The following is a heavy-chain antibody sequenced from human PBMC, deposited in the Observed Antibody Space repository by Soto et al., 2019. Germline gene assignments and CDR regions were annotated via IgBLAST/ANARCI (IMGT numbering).Heavy chain of an antibody. CDR2: ISAYNGNT. CDR1: GYTFTSYG. D-gene: IGHD3-3*01. CDR3: ARDGTTYYDFWSGPDQYYYYMDV. Sequence: GASVKVSCKASGYTFTSYGISWVRQAPGQGLEWVGWISAYNGNTNYAQKLQGRVTMTTDTSTSTAYMELRSLRSDDTAVYYCARDGTTYYDFWSGPDQYYYYMDVWGKGTTVTVSS. V-gene: IGHV1-18*01. J-gene: IGHJ6*03.